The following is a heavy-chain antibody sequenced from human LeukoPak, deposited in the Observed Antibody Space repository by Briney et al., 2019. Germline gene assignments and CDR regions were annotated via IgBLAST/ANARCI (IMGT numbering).Heavy chain of an antibody. Sequence: GASVKVSCKASGGTFSSYAISWVRQAPGHGLEWMGGIIPIFGTANYAQKFQGRVTITTDESTSTAYMELSSLRSEDTAVYYCARDGRLGASDYWGQGTLVTVSS. CDR3: ARDGRLGASDY. CDR1: GGTFSSYA. J-gene: IGHJ4*02. D-gene: IGHD1-26*01. CDR2: IIPIFGTA. V-gene: IGHV1-69*05.